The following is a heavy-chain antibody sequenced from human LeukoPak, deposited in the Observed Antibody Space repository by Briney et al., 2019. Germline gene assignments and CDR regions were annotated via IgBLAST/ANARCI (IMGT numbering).Heavy chain of an antibody. D-gene: IGHD3-9*01. Sequence: GGSLRLSCVASGFTFSNYWMSWVRQAPGKGLEWVANIKQDGSEKYYVDSVKGRFTISRDNAKNSLYLQMSSLRAEDTAVYYCARLRYLDYWGQGTLVTVSS. V-gene: IGHV3-7*01. CDR2: IKQDGSEK. J-gene: IGHJ4*02. CDR1: GFTFSNYW. CDR3: ARLRYLDY.